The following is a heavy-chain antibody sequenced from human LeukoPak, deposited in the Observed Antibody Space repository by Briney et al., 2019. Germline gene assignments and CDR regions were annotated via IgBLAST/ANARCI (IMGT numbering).Heavy chain of an antibody. D-gene: IGHD3-3*01. Sequence: PSETLSLTCAVYGGSFSGYYWSWIRQPPGKGLEWVGSIYYSGSTYYNPSLKSRVTISVDTSKNQFSLKLSSVTAADTAVYYCARHYYDSNWFDPWGQGTLVTVSS. CDR1: GGSFSGYY. CDR3: ARHYYDSNWFDP. V-gene: IGHV4-34*01. J-gene: IGHJ5*02. CDR2: IYYSGST.